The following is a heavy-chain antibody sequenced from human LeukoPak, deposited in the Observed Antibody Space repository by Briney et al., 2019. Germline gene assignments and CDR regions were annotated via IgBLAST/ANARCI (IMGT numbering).Heavy chain of an antibody. D-gene: IGHD2-2*01. CDR2: IIPIFGTA. CDR3: ARGVVVVPAADYYYMDV. J-gene: IGHJ6*03. V-gene: IGHV1-69*13. CDR1: GGTFSSYA. Sequence: GASVKVSCKASGGTFSSYAISWVRQAPGQGLEWMGGIIPIFGTANYAQKFQGRVTITADESTSTAYMELSSLRSEDTAVYYCARGVVVVPAADYYYMDVWGKGTTVTVSS.